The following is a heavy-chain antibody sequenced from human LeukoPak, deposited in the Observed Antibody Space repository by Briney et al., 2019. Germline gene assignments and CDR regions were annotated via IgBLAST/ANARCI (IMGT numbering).Heavy chain of an antibody. CDR1: GFTFSDHQ. V-gene: IGHV3-30*18. CDR2: ISYDGSNK. D-gene: IGHD2-15*01. CDR3: AKPGRASGLGY. J-gene: IGHJ4*02. Sequence: GGSLRLSCVASGFTFSDHQMDWVRQAPGKGLEWVAVISYDGSNKYYADSVKGRFTISRDNSKNTLYLQMNRLRAEDTAVYYCAKPGRASGLGYWGQGTLVTVSS.